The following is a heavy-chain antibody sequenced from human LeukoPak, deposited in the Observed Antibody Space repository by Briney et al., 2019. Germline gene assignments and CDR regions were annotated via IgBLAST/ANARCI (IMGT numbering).Heavy chain of an antibody. CDR1: GGSISSYY. CDR2: IYTSGST. V-gene: IGHV4-4*09. Sequence: SETLSFTCTGSGGSISSYYWSWIRQPPGKGLEWIGYIYTSGSTNYNPSLKSRVTISVDTSKNQFSLRLSSVTAADTAVYYCARHAVATDAFDYWGQGTLVTVSS. D-gene: IGHD5-12*01. CDR3: ARHAVATDAFDY. J-gene: IGHJ4*02.